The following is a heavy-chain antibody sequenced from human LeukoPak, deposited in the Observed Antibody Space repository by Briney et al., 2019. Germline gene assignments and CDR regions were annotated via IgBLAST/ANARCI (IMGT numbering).Heavy chain of an antibody. CDR2: IYPGDSDT. CDR1: GYSFTSYW. CDR3: ARVLWFGELARDWFDP. D-gene: IGHD3-10*01. V-gene: IGHV5-51*01. J-gene: IGHJ5*02. Sequence: PGESLKISCKGSGYSFTSYWIGWVRQMPGKGLEWMGIIYPGDSDTRYSPSFQGQVTISADKSISTAYLQWSSLKASDTAMYYCARVLWFGELARDWFDPWGQGTLVTVSS.